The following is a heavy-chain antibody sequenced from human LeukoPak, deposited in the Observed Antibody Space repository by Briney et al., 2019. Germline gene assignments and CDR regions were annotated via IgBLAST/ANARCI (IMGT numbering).Heavy chain of an antibody. D-gene: IGHD1-26*01. CDR1: GGSISSYY. Sequence: SETLSLTCTVSGGSISSYYWSWIRQPPGKGLEWIGYIYYSGSTNYNPSLKSRVTISVDTSKNQFSLKLSSVTAADTAVYYCARDRSGVIDYWGQGTLVTVSS. CDR3: ARDRSGVIDY. V-gene: IGHV4-59*01. J-gene: IGHJ4*02. CDR2: IYYSGST.